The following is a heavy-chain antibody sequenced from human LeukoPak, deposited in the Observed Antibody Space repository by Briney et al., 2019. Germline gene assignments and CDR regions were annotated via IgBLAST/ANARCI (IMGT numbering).Heavy chain of an antibody. V-gene: IGHV3-23*01. Sequence: GGSLRLPCAASGFTFSSYAMSWVRQAPGKGLEWVSAISGSGGSTYYADSVKGRFTISRDNSKNTLYLQMNSLGAEDTAVYYCAFHYDILTGYYTPALYFDYWGQGTLVTVSS. CDR1: GFTFSSYA. J-gene: IGHJ4*02. CDR2: ISGSGGST. CDR3: AFHYDILTGYYTPALYFDY. D-gene: IGHD3-9*01.